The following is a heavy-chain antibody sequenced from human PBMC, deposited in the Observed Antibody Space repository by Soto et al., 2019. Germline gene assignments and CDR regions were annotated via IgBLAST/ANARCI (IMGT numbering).Heavy chain of an antibody. CDR1: GGSISSGGYS. Sequence: PSETLSLTCAVFGGSISSGGYSWSWIRQPPGKGLEWIGYIYHSGSTYYNPSLKSRVTISVDRSKNQFSLKLSSVTAADTAVYYCARDSYYYDSSGYYWYFDYWGQGTLVTVSS. CDR2: IYHSGST. D-gene: IGHD3-22*01. CDR3: ARDSYYYDSSGYYWYFDY. V-gene: IGHV4-30-2*01. J-gene: IGHJ4*02.